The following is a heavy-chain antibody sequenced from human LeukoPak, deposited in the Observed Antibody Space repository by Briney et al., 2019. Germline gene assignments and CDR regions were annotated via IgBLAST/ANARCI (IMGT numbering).Heavy chain of an antibody. D-gene: IGHD3-22*01. J-gene: IGHJ4*02. CDR2: ITGGGGST. CDR1: RFTFSTYG. V-gene: IGHV3-23*01. CDR3: AKSSYYDSSGYYREYYFDY. Sequence: GRSLRLSCAASRFTFSTYGVSWVRQAPGKGLEWVSSITGGGGSTYYADSVKGRFTISRDNSKNTLYLQMNSLRAEDTAVYYCAKSSYYDSSGYYREYYFDYWGQGTLVTVSS.